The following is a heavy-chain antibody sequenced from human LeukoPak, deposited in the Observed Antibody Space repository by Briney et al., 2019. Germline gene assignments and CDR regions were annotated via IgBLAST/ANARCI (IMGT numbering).Heavy chain of an antibody. D-gene: IGHD6-19*01. Sequence: GGSLRLSCAASGFTFSSYGIHWFRQAPGKGLEWVAVIWYDGSNKYYADSVKGRFTISRDNSKNTLYLQMNSLRSEEADVYSCARDSLRSGWYRRFDPWGQGTLV. CDR3: ARDSLRSGWYRRFDP. CDR2: IWYDGSNK. CDR1: GFTFSSYG. V-gene: IGHV3-33*01. J-gene: IGHJ5*02.